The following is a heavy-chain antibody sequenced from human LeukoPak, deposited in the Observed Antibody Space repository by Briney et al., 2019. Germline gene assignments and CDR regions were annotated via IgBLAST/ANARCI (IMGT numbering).Heavy chain of an antibody. V-gene: IGHV1-46*01. CDR3: ARAGYYYDSSGYPYDY. CDR2: IDPNGRT. J-gene: IGHJ4*02. CDR1: GYIFTSHK. D-gene: IGHD3-22*01. Sequence: ASVKVSCTTSGYIFTSHKIHWVRQAPGHGLEWMAIIDPNGRTTYAQKVQDRVTLTRDTSTRTFYMELSSLRSEDTAVYYCARAGYYYDSSGYPYDYWGQGTLVTVSS.